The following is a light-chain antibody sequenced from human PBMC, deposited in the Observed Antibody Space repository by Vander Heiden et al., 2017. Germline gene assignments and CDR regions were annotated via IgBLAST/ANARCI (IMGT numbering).Light chain of an antibody. V-gene: IGKV3-20*01. Sequence: EIVLTQSPGTLSLSPGERATLPCRASQSVSSTYIAWYHQKGGQAPRLLIYGASNRATGIPDRISGSGSGTDFTLTISGLEPEDFAVYYCQQYGNSPWTFGQGTKVEIK. CDR1: QSVSSTY. CDR3: QQYGNSPWT. J-gene: IGKJ1*01. CDR2: GAS.